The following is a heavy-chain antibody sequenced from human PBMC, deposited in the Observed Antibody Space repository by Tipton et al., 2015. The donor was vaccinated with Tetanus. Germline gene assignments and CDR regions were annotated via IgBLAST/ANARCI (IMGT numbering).Heavy chain of an antibody. CDR3: ARDRKGWYEGEYYFDY. D-gene: IGHD6-19*01. CDR1: GGSISSYY. V-gene: IGHV4-59*01. Sequence: TLSLTCTVSGGSISSYYWSWIRQPPGKGLEWIGYIYYSGSTNYNPSLKSRVTISVDTSKNQFSLKLSSVTAADTAVYYCARDRKGWYEGEYYFDYWGQGTLVTVSS. J-gene: IGHJ4*02. CDR2: IYYSGST.